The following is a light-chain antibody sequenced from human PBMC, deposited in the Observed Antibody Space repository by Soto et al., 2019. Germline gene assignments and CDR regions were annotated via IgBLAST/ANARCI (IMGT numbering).Light chain of an antibody. CDR2: DAS. CDR3: QQYDSSPWT. J-gene: IGKJ1*01. CDR1: QSISTW. V-gene: IGKV1-5*01. Sequence: DIQMTQSPSTLSGSVGDRVTITCRASQSISTWLAWYQQKPGKAPKFLISDASTLEGGVPSRFSGSGSGTEFTLTINSLQPDDSATYYCQQYDSSPWTFGHGTKVDI.